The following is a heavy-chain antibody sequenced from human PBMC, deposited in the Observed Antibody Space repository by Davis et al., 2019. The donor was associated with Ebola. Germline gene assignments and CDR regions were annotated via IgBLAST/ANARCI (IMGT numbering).Heavy chain of an antibody. CDR1: GFTLSSNW. V-gene: IGHV3-74*01. CDR3: ARGVDRAFDI. Sequence: PGGSLRLSCAASGFTLSSNWMHWVRQAPGKGLVWVSRINSDGSITNYADSVKGRFIISRDNAKNTLYMQMNSLRAEDTAVYYCARGVDRAFDIWGQGTTVTVSS. J-gene: IGHJ3*02. CDR2: INSDGSIT.